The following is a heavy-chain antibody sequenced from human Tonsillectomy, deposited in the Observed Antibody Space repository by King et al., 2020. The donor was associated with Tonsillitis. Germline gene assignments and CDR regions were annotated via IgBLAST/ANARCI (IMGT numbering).Heavy chain of an antibody. CDR1: VFTFSDYA. D-gene: IGHD7-27*01. Sequence: VQLVESGGGLVQPGGSLRLSCAASVFTFSDYAMSWVRQAPGKGLEWVSSISGSGGTTYYEDSVKGRFTISRDNSKNTLCLQMNSLRAEDTAVYFCAKDRVLNWVDAFNIGSQGTMVTVPS. J-gene: IGHJ3*02. CDR2: ISGSGGTT. CDR3: AKDRVLNWVDAFNI. V-gene: IGHV3-23*04.